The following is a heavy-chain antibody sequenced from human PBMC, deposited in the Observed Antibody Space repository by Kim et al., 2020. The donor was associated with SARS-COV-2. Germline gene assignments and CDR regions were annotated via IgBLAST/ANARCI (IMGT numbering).Heavy chain of an antibody. Sequence: GGSLRLSCAASGFTVSSNYMSWVRQAPGKGLEWVSVSYSGGSTYYADSVKGRFTISRHNSKNTLYLQMNSLRAEDTAVYYCARERGYSGYDLWAFDIWGQGTMVTVSS. CDR2: SYSGGST. CDR1: GFTVSSNY. D-gene: IGHD5-12*01. J-gene: IGHJ3*02. V-gene: IGHV3-53*04. CDR3: ARERGYSGYDLWAFDI.